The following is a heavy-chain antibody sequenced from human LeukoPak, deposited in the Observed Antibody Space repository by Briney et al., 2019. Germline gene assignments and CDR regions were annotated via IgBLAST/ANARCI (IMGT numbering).Heavy chain of an antibody. V-gene: IGHV3-15*01. D-gene: IGHD3-10*01. CDR2: IKSKTDGGTT. CDR1: GFTFSNAW. J-gene: IGHJ4*02. CDR3: TTESRFGDSVFDY. Sequence: PGGSLRLSCAASGFTFSNAWMSWVRQAPGKGLEWVGRIKSKTDGGTTDYAAPVKGRFTISRDDSKNTLYLQMNSLKTEDTAVYYCTTESRFGDSVFDYWGQGTLVTVSS.